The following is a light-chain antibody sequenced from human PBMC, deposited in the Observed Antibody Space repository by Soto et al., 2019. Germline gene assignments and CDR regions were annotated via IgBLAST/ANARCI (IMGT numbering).Light chain of an antibody. CDR2: EVS. J-gene: IGLJ3*02. V-gene: IGLV2-8*01. CDR3: SSYAGSNNLVV. Sequence: QSALTQPPSASGSPGQSVTISCTGTSSDVGGYNYVSWYQQLPDKAPTLMIYEVSKRPSGVPDRFSGSKSGNTASLTVSGLRAEDEADYYCSSYAGSNNLVVFGGGTKLTVL. CDR1: SSDVGGYNY.